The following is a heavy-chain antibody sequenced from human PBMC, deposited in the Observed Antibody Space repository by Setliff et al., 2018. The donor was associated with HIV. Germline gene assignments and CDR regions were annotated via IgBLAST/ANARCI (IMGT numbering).Heavy chain of an antibody. J-gene: IGHJ3*02. CDR2: IYYSGNT. V-gene: IGHV4-39*01. CDR1: GGSIWNYY. CDR3: ARHLYWNPDAFDI. Sequence: PSETLSLTCTVLGGSIWNYYWSWIRQPPGKGLEWIGIIYYSGNTYYNPSLKSRVTISVDTSKNQISLKLSAVTAADTAVFFCARHLYWNPDAFDIWGQGTMVTVSS. D-gene: IGHD1-1*01.